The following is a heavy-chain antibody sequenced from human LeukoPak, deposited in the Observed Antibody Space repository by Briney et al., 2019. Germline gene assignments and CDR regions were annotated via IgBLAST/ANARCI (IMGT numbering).Heavy chain of an antibody. CDR1: EFSFSNFA. CDR2: ISYDGSIR. D-gene: IGHD1-1*01. Sequence: PGGSLRLSCAASEFSFSNFAMYWVRQAPGKGLEWLAVISYDGSIRYYADSVKGRFTISRDNSNNTVHLQMNSLRPDDSALYYCAREDNPLWFDPWGQGTVVTVSS. J-gene: IGHJ5*02. V-gene: IGHV3-30-3*01. CDR3: AREDNPLWFDP.